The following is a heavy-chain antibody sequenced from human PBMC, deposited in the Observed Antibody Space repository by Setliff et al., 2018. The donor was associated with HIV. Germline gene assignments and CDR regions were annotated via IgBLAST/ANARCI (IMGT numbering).Heavy chain of an antibody. D-gene: IGHD6-13*01. CDR2: ISAYNGNT. CDR3: ARGADIAAAGQAKGGAFDI. J-gene: IGHJ3*02. CDR1: GCTFTSYG. Sequence: GASVKVSCKASGCTFTSYGISWVRQAPGQGLEWMGWISAYNGNTNYAQKLQGRVTMTTDTSTSTAYMELRSLRSDDTAVYYCARGADIAAAGQAKGGAFDIWGQGTMVTVSS. V-gene: IGHV1-18*01.